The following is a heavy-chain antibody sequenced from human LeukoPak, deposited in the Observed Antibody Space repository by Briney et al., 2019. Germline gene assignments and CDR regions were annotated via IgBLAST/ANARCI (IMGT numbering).Heavy chain of an antibody. D-gene: IGHD3-22*01. J-gene: IGHJ3*02. V-gene: IGHV4-59*01. CDR2: IYYSGST. CDR1: GGSISSYY. CDR3: AREGRYDSSGYYPGSDAFDT. Sequence: SETLSLTCTASGGSISSYYWSWIRQPPGKGLEWIGYIYYSGSTNYNPSLKSRVTISVDTSKNQFSLKLSSVTAADTAVYYCAREGRYDSSGYYPGSDAFDTWGQGTMVTVSS.